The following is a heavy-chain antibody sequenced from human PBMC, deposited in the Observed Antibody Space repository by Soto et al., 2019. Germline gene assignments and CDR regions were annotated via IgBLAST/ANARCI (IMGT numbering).Heavy chain of an antibody. J-gene: IGHJ4*02. CDR2: INPSARSA. D-gene: IGHD1-1*01. CDR3: ARDNSAANGVLDH. CDR1: GYTFTNYY. Sequence: QVQLVQSGAEVKNPGASVKLSCKASGYTFTNYYLHWVRQAPGQGLEWVGMINPSARSASYAQKLRRRLTRDRDTSTTTVYMELSRLTSEDTAVYYCARDNSAANGVLDHWGLGTLVTVSS. V-gene: IGHV1-46*04.